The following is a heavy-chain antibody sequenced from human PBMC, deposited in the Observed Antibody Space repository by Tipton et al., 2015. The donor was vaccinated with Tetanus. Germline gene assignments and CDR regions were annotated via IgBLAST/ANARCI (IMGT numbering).Heavy chain of an antibody. CDR1: GGSISSSSYY. D-gene: IGHD1-1*01. CDR2: IYYSGST. J-gene: IGHJ4*02. V-gene: IGHV4-39*01. CDR3: ARGTRKGRALSY. Sequence: TLSLTCTVSGGSISSSSYYWGWIRQPPGQGLEWIGSIYYSGSTYYNPSLKSRVTISVDTPKNQFSLKLSSVTAADTAVYYCARGTRKGRALSYWGQGTLVTVSS.